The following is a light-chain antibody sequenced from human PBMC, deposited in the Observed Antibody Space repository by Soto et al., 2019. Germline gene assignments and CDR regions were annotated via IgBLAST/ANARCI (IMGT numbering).Light chain of an antibody. Sequence: DNQMTQSPSTLSASVGDRVTITCRASQSISSWLAWYQQKPGKAPKVLISKASTLQSGVPSRFSGSRSATEFTLTVSSLQPDDFATYYCQQYHSYPYTFGQGTKLEIE. CDR1: QSISSW. CDR2: KAS. V-gene: IGKV1-5*03. J-gene: IGKJ2*01. CDR3: QQYHSYPYT.